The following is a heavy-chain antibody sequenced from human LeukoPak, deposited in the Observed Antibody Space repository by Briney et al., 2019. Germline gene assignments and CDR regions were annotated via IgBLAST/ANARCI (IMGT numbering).Heavy chain of an antibody. Sequence: ASVKVSCKASGYTFTSYYMHWVRQAPGQGLEWMGIINPSGGSTSYAQKFQGRVTMTRDMSTSTVYMELSSLRAEDTAVYYCAKVEYSSSWYALYYFDYWGQGTLVTVSS. CDR3: AKVEYSSSWYALYYFDY. V-gene: IGHV1-46*01. CDR1: GYTFTSYY. D-gene: IGHD6-13*01. J-gene: IGHJ4*02. CDR2: INPSGGST.